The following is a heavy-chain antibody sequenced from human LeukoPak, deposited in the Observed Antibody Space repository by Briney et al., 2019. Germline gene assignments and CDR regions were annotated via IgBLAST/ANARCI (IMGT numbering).Heavy chain of an antibody. Sequence: GGSLRLSCAASGFTFSSYGMHWVRQAPGKGLEWVAFIRYDGSNKYYADSVKGRFTISRDNSKNTLYLQMNSLRAEDTAVYYCAKASWGATLSRAIDYWGQGTLVTVSS. CDR1: GFTFSSYG. CDR2: IRYDGSNK. J-gene: IGHJ4*02. D-gene: IGHD1-26*01. V-gene: IGHV3-30*02. CDR3: AKASWGATLSRAIDY.